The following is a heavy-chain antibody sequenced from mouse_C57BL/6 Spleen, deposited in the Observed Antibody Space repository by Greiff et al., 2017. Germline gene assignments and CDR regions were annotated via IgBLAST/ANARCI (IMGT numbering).Heavy chain of an antibody. V-gene: IGHV1-50*01. Sequence: QVQLQQSGAELVKPGASVKLSCKASGYTFTSYWMQWVKQRPGQGLEWIGEIDPSDSYTNNNQKFKGKATLTVDTSSSTAYMQLSSLTSEDSAVYYCARSSTTVVADYWGQGTTLTVSS. CDR3: ARSSTTVVADY. CDR2: IDPSDSYT. D-gene: IGHD1-1*01. CDR1: GYTFTSYW. J-gene: IGHJ2*01.